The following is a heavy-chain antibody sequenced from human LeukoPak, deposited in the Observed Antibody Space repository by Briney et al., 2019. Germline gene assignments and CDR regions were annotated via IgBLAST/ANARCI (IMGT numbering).Heavy chain of an antibody. V-gene: IGHV3-23*01. J-gene: IGHJ4*02. D-gene: IGHD2-21*01. Sequence: GGSLRLSCSASGFTFHDYAMHWVRQTPGKGLEWVAATSSSDAGTYHAGSVRGRFTISRDNSKNTLYLQMNSLRAEDAAVYFCAKAPVTSCRGAYCYPFDSWGQGTLVTVSS. CDR1: GFTFHDYA. CDR2: TSSSDAGT. CDR3: AKAPVTSCRGAYCYPFDS.